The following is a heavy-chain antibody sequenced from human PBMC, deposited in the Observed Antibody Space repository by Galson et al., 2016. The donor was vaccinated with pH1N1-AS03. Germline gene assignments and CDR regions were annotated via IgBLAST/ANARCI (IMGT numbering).Heavy chain of an antibody. J-gene: IGHJ4*02. CDR1: GGSITINY. CDR2: ISYSGFT. Sequence: ETLSLTCTVSGGSITINYWIWIRQPPGKGLEWIGYISYSGFTNYNPSLKSRVTISVDTSKNQFSLKLSSVTAADAAVYFCARLCDVWSGYPSFDYWGQGTLVTVSS. CDR3: ARLCDVWSGYPSFDY. D-gene: IGHD3-3*01. V-gene: IGHV4-59*01.